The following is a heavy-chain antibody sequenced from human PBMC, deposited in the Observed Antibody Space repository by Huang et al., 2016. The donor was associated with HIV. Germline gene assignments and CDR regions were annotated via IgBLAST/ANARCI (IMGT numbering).Heavy chain of an antibody. Sequence: QVQLVESGGGVVQPGRSLRISCAASGFTFSSYGMHWVRQAPGKGLGWVAVISYDAKTKYYADSVKGRFSISRDNSKTTVYLQLNSLRLEDTAVYYCVKGGSAAAVLDFWGQGTLVTVSS. CDR3: VKGGSAAAVLDF. D-gene: IGHD6-13*01. CDR2: ISYDAKTK. V-gene: IGHV3-30*18. J-gene: IGHJ4*02. CDR1: GFTFSSYG.